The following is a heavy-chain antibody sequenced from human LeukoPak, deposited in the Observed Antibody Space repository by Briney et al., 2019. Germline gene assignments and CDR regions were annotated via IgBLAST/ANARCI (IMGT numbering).Heavy chain of an antibody. CDR2: IDPSGTYT. CDR3: ARRVAVPGSYYFDY. CDR1: GFTFRNYA. V-gene: IGHV3-23*01. D-gene: IGHD2-15*01. Sequence: GGSLRLSCAASGFTFRNYAMSWVRQAPGKGLEWVSGIDPSGTYTYYADSVKGRFTISRDNSKNTLYLQLNSLRAEDTAAYYCARRVAVPGSYYFDYWSQGTLVTVSS. J-gene: IGHJ4*02.